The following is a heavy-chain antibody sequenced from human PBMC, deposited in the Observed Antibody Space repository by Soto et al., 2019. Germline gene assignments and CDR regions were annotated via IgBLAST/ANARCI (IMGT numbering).Heavy chain of an antibody. CDR3: ARASLNDYSLYYYYYYGMDV. V-gene: IGHV4-34*01. Sequence: SETLYLTRAVYGGSYSGYYWSWIRQPPWKGLEWIGEINHSGSTNYNPSLKSRVTISVDTSKNQFSLKLSSVTAADTAVYYCARASLNDYSLYYYYYYGMDVWGPGATVTISS. D-gene: IGHD4-4*01. CDR2: INHSGST. CDR1: GGSYSGYY. J-gene: IGHJ6*02.